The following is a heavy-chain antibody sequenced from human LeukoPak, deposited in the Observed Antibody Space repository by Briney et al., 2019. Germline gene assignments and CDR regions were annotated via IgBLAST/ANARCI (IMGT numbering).Heavy chain of an antibody. J-gene: IGHJ4*02. Sequence: PGGSLRLSCAASGFTFSSYAMSWVRQAPGKGLEWVSAISGSGCSTYYADSVKGRFTISRDNSKNTLYLQMNSLRAEDTAVYYCAKDTLYSSSWQIDYWGQGTLVTVSS. CDR3: AKDTLYSSSWQIDY. V-gene: IGHV3-23*01. CDR2: ISGSGCST. D-gene: IGHD6-13*01. CDR1: GFTFSSYA.